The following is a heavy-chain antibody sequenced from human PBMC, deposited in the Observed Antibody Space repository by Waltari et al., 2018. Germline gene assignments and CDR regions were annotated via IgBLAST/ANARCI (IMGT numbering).Heavy chain of an antibody. V-gene: IGHV1-18*01. CDR3: ARGPSFLSAYSSGWPHFDN. Sequence: QVQLVQSGPEVKKPGASVKVSCKASGYTFSNFGISWVRQAPGQGPEWMGWISGNNGDPSYAQKFQGRVTMTTDTPTNTAYMELSSLRSDDTAVYYCARGPSFLSAYSSGWPHFDNWGQGTLVTVSS. CDR1: GYTFSNFG. CDR2: ISGNNGDP. D-gene: IGHD6-19*01. J-gene: IGHJ4*02.